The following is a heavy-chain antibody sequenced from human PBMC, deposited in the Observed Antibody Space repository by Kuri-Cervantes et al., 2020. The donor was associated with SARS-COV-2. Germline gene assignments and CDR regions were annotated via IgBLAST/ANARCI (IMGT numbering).Heavy chain of an antibody. J-gene: IGHJ4*02. V-gene: IGHV3-64D*06. Sequence: GESLKISCSASGFTFSTYAMHWVRQAPGKGLEYVSGISSNGDSTYYADSVKGRLTISRDNSKNTQYLQMSSLRAEDTAVYYCVRDRTTWDWGQGTLVTVSS. D-gene: IGHD2/OR15-2a*01. CDR1: GFTFSTYA. CDR3: VRDRTTWD. CDR2: ISSNGDST.